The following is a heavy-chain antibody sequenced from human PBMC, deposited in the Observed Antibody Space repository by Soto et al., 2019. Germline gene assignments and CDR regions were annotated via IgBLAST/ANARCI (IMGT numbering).Heavy chain of an antibody. V-gene: IGHV4-31*03. Sequence: QVQLQESGPGLVKPSQTLSLTCTVSVASISSGGYYWSWIRQHPGEGLEWIGYIYYSGSTSYNPSRKSRVPLSVDTSKHQFALKLRSVTDADTAVYYCARESKYDTSGYPPWFAPWGQGTLVTVSS. CDR3: ARESKYDTSGYPPWFAP. D-gene: IGHD3-22*01. CDR1: VASISSGGYY. CDR2: IYYSGST. J-gene: IGHJ5*02.